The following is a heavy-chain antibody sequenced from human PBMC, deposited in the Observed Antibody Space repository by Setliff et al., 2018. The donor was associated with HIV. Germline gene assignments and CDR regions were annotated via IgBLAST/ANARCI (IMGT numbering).Heavy chain of an antibody. CDR2: VYYTGST. Sequence: SETLSLTCTVSSDSIRFYYWTWIRQPPGKGLEWIGNVYYTGSTNYNPSLKSRITISIDTSKSQFSLKLTSVAAADTAVYYCARDSGGYNYGFAVGSFDYWGQGALVTGS. CDR1: SDSIRFYY. V-gene: IGHV4-59*01. CDR3: ARDSGGYNYGFAVGSFDY. D-gene: IGHD5-18*01. J-gene: IGHJ4*02.